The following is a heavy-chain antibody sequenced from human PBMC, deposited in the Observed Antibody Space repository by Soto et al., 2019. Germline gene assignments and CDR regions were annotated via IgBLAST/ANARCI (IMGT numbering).Heavy chain of an antibody. CDR3: AHSSYYDSSGYYRGLFDY. CDR2: IYWNDDK. Sequence: SGPTLVNPTQTLTLTCTFSGFSLSTSGVGVGWIRQPPGKALEWLALIYWNDDKRYSPSLKSRLTITKDTSKNQVVLTMTNMDPVDTATYYCAHSSYYDSSGYYRGLFDYWGQGTLVTSPQ. D-gene: IGHD3-22*01. CDR1: GFSLSTSGVG. J-gene: IGHJ4*02. V-gene: IGHV2-5*01.